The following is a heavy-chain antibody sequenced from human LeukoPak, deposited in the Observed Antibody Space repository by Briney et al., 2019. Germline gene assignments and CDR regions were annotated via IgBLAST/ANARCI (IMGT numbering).Heavy chain of an antibody. V-gene: IGHV4-34*01. D-gene: IGHD1-20*01. CDR2: INHSGST. J-gene: IGHJ4*02. CDR3: ARGRYSWNVGVFDY. CDR1: GGSFSGYY. Sequence: SETLPPTCAVYGGSFSGYYWTWIRQPPGKGLEWIGEINHSGSTNYNPSLKSRVSISVDTSKNQFSLKLNSVTAADTAVYYCARGRYSWNVGVFDYWGQGTLVTVSS.